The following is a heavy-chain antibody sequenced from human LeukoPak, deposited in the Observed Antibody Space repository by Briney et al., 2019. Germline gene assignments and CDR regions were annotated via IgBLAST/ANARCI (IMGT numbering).Heavy chain of an antibody. Sequence: SQTLSLTCTVSGASISSDSYYWSWIRQPAGKGLEWIGRIYSSGSTNYNPSLKSRVTISVDTSKNQFSLKLSSVTAADTAVYYCAREEMATIDYWGQGTLVTVSS. CDR2: IYSSGST. CDR1: GASISSDSYY. V-gene: IGHV4-61*02. D-gene: IGHD5-24*01. J-gene: IGHJ4*02. CDR3: AREEMATIDY.